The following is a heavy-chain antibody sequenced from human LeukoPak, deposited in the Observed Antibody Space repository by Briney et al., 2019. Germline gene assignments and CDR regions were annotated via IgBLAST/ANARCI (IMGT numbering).Heavy chain of an antibody. CDR2: IYPGDSDT. D-gene: IGHD6-19*01. Sequence: PGESLQISCKGSGYSFTSYWIGWVRQMPGKGLEWMGIIYPGDSDTRYSPSFQGQVTISADKSISTAYLQWSSLKASDTAMYYCASGYSSGSYYYGMDVWGQGTTVTVSS. V-gene: IGHV5-51*01. CDR3: ASGYSSGSYYYGMDV. CDR1: GYSFTSYW. J-gene: IGHJ6*02.